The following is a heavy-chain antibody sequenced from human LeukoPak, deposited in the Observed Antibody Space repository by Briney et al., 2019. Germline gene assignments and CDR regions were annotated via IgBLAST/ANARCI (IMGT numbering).Heavy chain of an antibody. V-gene: IGHV3-23*01. J-gene: IGHJ3*02. D-gene: IGHD6-19*01. CDR2: ISGNGGST. Sequence: GGSLRLSCAASGFIFSSYNMNWVRQAPGKGLEWVSSISGNGGSTYFADSVKGRFTISRDSSKNTLFLQMNSLRAEDTAVYYCAKNKIAVPAPDAFDIWGQGTMVTVSS. CDR3: AKNKIAVPAPDAFDI. CDR1: GFIFSSYN.